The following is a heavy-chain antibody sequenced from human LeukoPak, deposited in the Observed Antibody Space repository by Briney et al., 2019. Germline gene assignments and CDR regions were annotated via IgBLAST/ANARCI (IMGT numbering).Heavy chain of an antibody. Sequence: GRSLRLSCAASGFTFDDYAMYWVRQAPGKGLEWVSGISWNSGSIGYADSVKGRFTISRDNAKNSLYLQMNSLRAEDTALYYCAKDASYSSSWYDYWGQGTLVTVSS. J-gene: IGHJ4*02. V-gene: IGHV3-9*01. CDR2: ISWNSGSI. D-gene: IGHD6-13*01. CDR3: AKDASYSSSWYDY. CDR1: GFTFDDYA.